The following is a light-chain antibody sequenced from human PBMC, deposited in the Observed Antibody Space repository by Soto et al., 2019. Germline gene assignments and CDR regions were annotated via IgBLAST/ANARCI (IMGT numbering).Light chain of an antibody. J-gene: IGKJ3*01. CDR2: VAS. Sequence: DIQMTQSPSSLSASVGDRVIITCRASQGIRSHLAWFQQKPGKATKSLIYVASNLQSGVPSKFSGSGAGTDFTLTINRLQPEDFATYYCLQYDTYPRTFGPGTKVDIK. CDR1: QGIRSH. V-gene: IGKV1-16*02. CDR3: LQYDTYPRT.